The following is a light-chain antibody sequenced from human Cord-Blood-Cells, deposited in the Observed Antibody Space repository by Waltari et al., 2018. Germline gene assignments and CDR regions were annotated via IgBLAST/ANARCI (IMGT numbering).Light chain of an antibody. CDR3: MQALQAPLT. CDR1: QSRLHSNGYNY. V-gene: IGKV2-28*01. J-gene: IGKJ4*01. Sequence: DIVMTQSPLSLPVTPGEPASISCRSSQSRLHSNGYNYLDWYLQQPGQSPQLLIYLGSNRASGVPDRFSGSGSGTDFTLKISRVEAEDVGVYYCMQALQAPLTFGGGTKVEIK. CDR2: LGS.